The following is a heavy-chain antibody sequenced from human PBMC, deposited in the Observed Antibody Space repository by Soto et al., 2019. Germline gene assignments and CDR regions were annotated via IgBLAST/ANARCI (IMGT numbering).Heavy chain of an antibody. CDR2: IIPIFGTA. V-gene: IGHV1-69*06. Sequence: GASVKVSCKASGGTFSSYAISWVRQAPGQGLEWMGGIIPIFGTANYAQKFQGRVTITADKSTSTAYMELSRLRSDDTAVYYCASERGYNYGSGSRPTSMDVWGQGTTVTVSS. J-gene: IGHJ6*02. CDR1: GGTFSSYA. D-gene: IGHD3-10*01. CDR3: ASERGYNYGSGSRPTSMDV.